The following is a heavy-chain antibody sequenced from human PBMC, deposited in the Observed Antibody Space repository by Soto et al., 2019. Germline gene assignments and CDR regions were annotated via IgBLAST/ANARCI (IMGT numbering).Heavy chain of an antibody. D-gene: IGHD3-22*01. Sequence: QVQLQQWGAGLLKPSETLSLTCAVYGGSFSGYYWSWIRQPPGKGLEWIGEINHSGSTNYNPSLKSRVTISVDTSKNQFSLTLSSVTAADTAVYYCARRETYYYDSSGRYNWFDPWGQGTLVTVSS. CDR2: INHSGST. V-gene: IGHV4-34*01. CDR1: GGSFSGYY. J-gene: IGHJ5*02. CDR3: ARRETYYYDSSGRYNWFDP.